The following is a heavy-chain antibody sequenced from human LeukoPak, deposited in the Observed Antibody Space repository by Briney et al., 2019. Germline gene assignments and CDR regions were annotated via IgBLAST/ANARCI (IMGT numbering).Heavy chain of an antibody. CDR1: GFTFSSYA. D-gene: IGHD4-23*01. CDR3: AKLVTHFDY. V-gene: IGHV3-23*01. CDR2: ISGSGGNT. Sequence: PGGSLRLSCAASGFTFSSYAMSWVRQAPGKGQEWVSSISGSGGNTYYADSVRGRFTISRDNSKNTLYMQMNSLRAEDTAVYYCAKLVTHFDYWGQGTLVTVSS. J-gene: IGHJ4*02.